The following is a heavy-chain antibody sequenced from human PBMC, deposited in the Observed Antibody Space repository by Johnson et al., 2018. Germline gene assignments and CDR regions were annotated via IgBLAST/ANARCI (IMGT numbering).Heavy chain of an antibody. CDR2: MTPNSGNT. CDR3: ARGFRDSSGKEYFQH. D-gene: IGHD3-22*01. CDR1: GYTFASYD. Sequence: VQLLESGAEVKKPGASVKVSCKASGYTFASYDINWVRQATRQGLEWMGWMTPNSGNTGYAQKFQGRVTMTRNPSIGTAYRELSSLRSDDTAVYSCARGFRDSSGKEYFQHWGQGTVITVSS. J-gene: IGHJ1*01. V-gene: IGHV1-8*01.